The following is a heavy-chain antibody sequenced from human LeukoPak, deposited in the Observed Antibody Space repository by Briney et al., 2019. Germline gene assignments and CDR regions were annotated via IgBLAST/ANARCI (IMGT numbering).Heavy chain of an antibody. Sequence: GGSLRLSCAASGFTFSSYAMSWVRQAPGKGLEWVSAISGSGGSTYYADSVKGRFTISRDNSKNTLYLQMNSLRAEDTAVYYCAKHPNMYYYDSSGYLNYWGQGTLVTVSS. CDR1: GFTFSSYA. CDR3: AKHPNMYYYDSSGYLNY. J-gene: IGHJ4*02. CDR2: ISGSGGST. V-gene: IGHV3-23*01. D-gene: IGHD3-22*01.